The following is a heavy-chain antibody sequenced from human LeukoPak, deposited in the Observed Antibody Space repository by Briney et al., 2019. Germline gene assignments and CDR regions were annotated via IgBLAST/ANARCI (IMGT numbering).Heavy chain of an antibody. CDR3: ARDHTHIVVVPAAMTWFDP. V-gene: IGHV1-2*02. CDR1: GYTFTGYY. CDR2: INPNSGGT. D-gene: IGHD2-2*01. Sequence: VASVKVSCKASGYTFTGYYMHWVRQAPGQGLEWMGWINPNSGGTNYAQKFQGRVTMTRDTSISTAYMELSRLRSDDTAVYYCARDHTHIVVVPAAMTWFDPWGQGTLVTVSS. J-gene: IGHJ5*02.